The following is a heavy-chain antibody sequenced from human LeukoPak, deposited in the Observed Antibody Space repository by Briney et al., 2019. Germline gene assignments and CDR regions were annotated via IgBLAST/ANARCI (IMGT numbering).Heavy chain of an antibody. CDR1: GGSLSGYY. CDR3: ARHESYGYIVVVPAAMNWFDP. Sequence: SETLSLTCAVYGGSLSGYYWSWIRQPPGKGLEWIGEINHSGSTYYNPSLKSRVTISVDTSKNQISLKLSSVTAADTAVYYCARHESYGYIVVVPAAMNWFDPWGQGTLVTVSS. J-gene: IGHJ5*02. V-gene: IGHV4-34*01. CDR2: INHSGST. D-gene: IGHD2-2*01.